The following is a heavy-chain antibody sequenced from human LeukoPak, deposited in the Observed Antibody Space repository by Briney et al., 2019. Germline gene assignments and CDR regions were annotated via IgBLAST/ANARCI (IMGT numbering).Heavy chain of an antibody. CDR1: GFTVSSNY. J-gene: IGHJ4*02. CDR3: ARDGEDSRGYVLRY. D-gene: IGHD3-22*01. CDR2: IYSGGST. Sequence: GGSLRLSCAASGFTVSSNYMSWVRQAPGKGLEWVSVIYSGGSTYYADSVKGRFTISRDNSKNTLYLQMNSLRAEDTAVYYCARDGEDSRGYVLRYWGQGTLVTVSS. V-gene: IGHV3-66*01.